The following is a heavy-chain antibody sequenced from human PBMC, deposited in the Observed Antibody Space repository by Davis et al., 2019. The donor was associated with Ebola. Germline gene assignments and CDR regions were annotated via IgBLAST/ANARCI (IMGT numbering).Heavy chain of an antibody. V-gene: IGHV1-2*06. CDR2: INPNSGGT. J-gene: IGHJ4*02. CDR1: GYTFTGYY. CDR3: ARDRDMYYDILIGYSPMDY. D-gene: IGHD3-9*01. Sequence: ASVKVSCKASGYTFTGYYMHWVRQAPGQGLEWMGRINPNSGGTNYAQKFQGRVTMTRDTSISTAYMELSRLRSDDTAVYYCARDRDMYYDILIGYSPMDYWGQGTLVSVSS.